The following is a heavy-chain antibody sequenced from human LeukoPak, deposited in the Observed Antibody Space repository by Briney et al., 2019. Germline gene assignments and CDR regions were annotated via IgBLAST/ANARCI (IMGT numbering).Heavy chain of an antibody. CDR1: GFTFSSYS. D-gene: IGHD5-12*01. CDR2: ISSSSSYI. CDR3: ARDPIVATIVGYYYYYGMDV. Sequence: PGGSLRLSCAASGFTFSSYSMNWVRQAPGKGLEWVSSISSSSSYIYYADSVKGRFTISRDNAKNSLYLQMNSLRAEDTAVYYCARDPIVATIVGYYYYYGMDVWGQGTTVTVS. V-gene: IGHV3-21*01. J-gene: IGHJ6*02.